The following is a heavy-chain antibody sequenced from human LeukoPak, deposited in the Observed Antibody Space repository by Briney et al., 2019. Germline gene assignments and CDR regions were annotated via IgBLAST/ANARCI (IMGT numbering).Heavy chain of an antibody. J-gene: IGHJ4*02. V-gene: IGHV4-34*01. D-gene: IGHD2-15*01. CDR2: INHSGST. CDR1: GGSFSGYY. CDR3: ARPSKRQVVAATRGYFDY. Sequence: SETLSLTCAVYGGSFSGYYWSWTRQPPGKGLEWIGEINHSGSTNYNPSLKSRVTISVDTSKNQFSLKLSSVTAADTAVYYCARPSKRQVVAATRGYFDYWGQGTLVTVSS.